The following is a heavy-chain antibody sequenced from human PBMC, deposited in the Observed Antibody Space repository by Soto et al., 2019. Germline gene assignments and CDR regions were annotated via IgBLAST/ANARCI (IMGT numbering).Heavy chain of an antibody. Sequence: GESLKISCKGSGYSFTSYWISWVRQMPGKGLEWMGRIDPSDSYTNYSPSFQGHVTISADKSISTAYLQWSSLEASDTAMYYCARKYGSSSVSFDPWSQGTLVTVSS. D-gene: IGHD6-6*01. J-gene: IGHJ5*02. CDR3: ARKYGSSSVSFDP. CDR1: GYSFTSYW. V-gene: IGHV5-10-1*01. CDR2: IDPSDSYT.